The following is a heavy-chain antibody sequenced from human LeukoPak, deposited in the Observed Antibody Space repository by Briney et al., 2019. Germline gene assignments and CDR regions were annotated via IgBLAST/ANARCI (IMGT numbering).Heavy chain of an antibody. V-gene: IGHV4-59*01. CDR3: ARARLSRRYDSSGYYYEGGYFDY. J-gene: IGHJ4*02. Sequence: SETLSLTCTVSGGSISSYYWSWIRQPPGKGLEWIGYIYYSGSTNYNPSLKSRVTISVDTSKNQFSLKLSSVTHADTAVYYCARARLSRRYDSSGYYYEGGYFDYWGQGTLVTVSS. CDR1: GGSISSYY. CDR2: IYYSGST. D-gene: IGHD3-22*01.